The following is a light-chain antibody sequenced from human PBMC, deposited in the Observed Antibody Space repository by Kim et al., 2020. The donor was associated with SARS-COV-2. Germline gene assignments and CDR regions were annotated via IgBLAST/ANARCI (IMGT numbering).Light chain of an antibody. J-gene: IGLJ2*01. CDR2: YDS. V-gene: IGLV3-21*01. CDR3: QVWDRSTDHVI. Sequence: APGETARITCGGNNIETKDVHWYQQRPGQAPVIVISYDSDRPSGIPERFSGSNSGNTATLTISRVEVGDEADYYCQVWDRSTDHVIFAGGTQLTVL. CDR1: NIETKD.